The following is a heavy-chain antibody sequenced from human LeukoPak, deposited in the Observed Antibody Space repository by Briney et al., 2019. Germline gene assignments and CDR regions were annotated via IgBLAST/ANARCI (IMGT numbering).Heavy chain of an antibody. CDR3: ARAGKVVPAAIAFDNWFDP. CDR1: GGSISSSSYY. CDR2: IYYSGST. V-gene: IGHV4-39*01. Sequence: KSSETLSLTCTVSGGSISSSSYYWGWIRQPPGQGLEWIGSIYYSGSTYYNPSLKSRVTISVDTSKNQFSLKLSSVTAADTAVYYCARAGKVVPAAIAFDNWFDPWGQGTLVTVSS. D-gene: IGHD2-2*02. J-gene: IGHJ5*02.